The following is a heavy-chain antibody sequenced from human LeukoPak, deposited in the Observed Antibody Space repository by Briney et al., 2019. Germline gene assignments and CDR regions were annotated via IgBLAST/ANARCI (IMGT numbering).Heavy chain of an antibody. V-gene: IGHV3-74*01. CDR1: GFTFSGHW. J-gene: IGHJ4*02. CDR2: INGEGSTI. CDR3: VRDSSASY. D-gene: IGHD6-19*01. Sequence: GGSPRLSCAASGFTFSGHWMHWVRQTPGKGLVWVSHINGEGSTINYADSVKGRFTISRDNAKNTLYLQMNSLRAEDTAVYYCVRDSSASYWGQGTLVTVSS.